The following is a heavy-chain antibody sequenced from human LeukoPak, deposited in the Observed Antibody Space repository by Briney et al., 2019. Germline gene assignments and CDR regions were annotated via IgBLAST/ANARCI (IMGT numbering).Heavy chain of an antibody. CDR3: ARLRRDINDWYADDC. J-gene: IGHJ4*02. D-gene: IGHD6-19*01. CDR1: GDSVNTYY. CDR2: ISITEGT. V-gene: IGHV4-4*07. Sequence: MPSETLSLTCSVSGDSVNTYYWSWLRQSAGKGLEWIGRISITEGTNYNPSLKSRVSMSVDASKNQVSLKLGSVTAADTAVYYCARLRRDINDWYADDCWGQGTLVSVSS.